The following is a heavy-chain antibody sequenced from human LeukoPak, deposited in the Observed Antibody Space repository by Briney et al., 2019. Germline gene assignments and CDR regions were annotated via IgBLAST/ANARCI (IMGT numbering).Heavy chain of an antibody. Sequence: GGSLRLSCAASGFTFSDYYMSWIRQAPGKGLEWVSYIGSSGRTIYYADSVKGRFTISRDNAEDSLYLQRNSLRAEDTAVYYCARGLSAYYDKVWGSYRYGPFDYWGQGTLVTVSS. CDR2: IGSSGRTI. D-gene: IGHD3-16*02. V-gene: IGHV3-11*04. CDR1: GFTFSDYY. J-gene: IGHJ4*02. CDR3: ARGLSAYYDKVWGSYRYGPFDY.